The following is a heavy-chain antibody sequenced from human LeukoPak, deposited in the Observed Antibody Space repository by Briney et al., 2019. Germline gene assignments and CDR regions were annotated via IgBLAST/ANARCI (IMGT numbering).Heavy chain of an antibody. D-gene: IGHD3-10*01. Sequence: ASVKVSCKASGYTFTGYYMHWVRQAPGQGLEWMGWINPNSGGTNYAPKFQGWVAMTRDTSISTAYMELSRLRSDDTAVYYCAAMGSGSYYNDYWGQGTLVTVSS. CDR3: AAMGSGSYYNDY. V-gene: IGHV1-2*04. J-gene: IGHJ4*02. CDR2: INPNSGGT. CDR1: GYTFTGYY.